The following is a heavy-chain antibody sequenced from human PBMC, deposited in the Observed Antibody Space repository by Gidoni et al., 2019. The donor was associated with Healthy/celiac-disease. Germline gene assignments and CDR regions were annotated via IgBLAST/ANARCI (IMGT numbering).Heavy chain of an antibody. CDR2: IYTSGST. D-gene: IGHD4-17*01. J-gene: IGHJ4*02. CDR3: ARGGAGDYGGNSGYFDY. Sequence: QVQLQESGPGLVKPSQTLSLTCTVSGGSISSGSYYWSWIRQPAGKGLEWIGRIYTSGSTNYNPSLKSRVTISVDTSKNQFSLKLSSVTAADTAVYYCARGGAGDYGGNSGYFDYWGQGTLVTVSS. CDR1: GGSISSGSYY. V-gene: IGHV4-61*02.